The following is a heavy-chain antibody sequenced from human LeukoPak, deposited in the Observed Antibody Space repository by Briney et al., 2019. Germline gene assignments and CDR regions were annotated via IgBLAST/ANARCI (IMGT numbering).Heavy chain of an antibody. V-gene: IGHV3-23*01. CDR2: ISGSGGST. CDR1: GFTFSSYA. Sequence: QPGGSLRLSCAASGFTFSSYAMSWVRQAPGKGLEWVSAISGSGGSTYYEDSVKGRFTISRDNSKNTLYLQMNSLRAEDTAVYYCAKGGRYRVGATYGWGQGTLVTVSS. J-gene: IGHJ4*02. D-gene: IGHD1-26*01. CDR3: AKGGRYRVGATYG.